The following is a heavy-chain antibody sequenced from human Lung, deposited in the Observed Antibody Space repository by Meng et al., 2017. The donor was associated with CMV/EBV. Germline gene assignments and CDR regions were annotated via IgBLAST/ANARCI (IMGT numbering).Heavy chain of an antibody. CDR3: ARDLGNSYGYDYYYYYGMDV. CDR2: ISSSSSYI. Sequence: GGSLRLXXAASGFTFSSYSMNWVRQAPGKGLEWVSSISSSSSYIYYADSVKGRFTISRDNAKNSLYLQMNSLRAEDTAVYYCARDLGNSYGYDYYYYYGMDVWGQGXTVTVSS. D-gene: IGHD5-18*01. V-gene: IGHV3-21*01. J-gene: IGHJ6*02. CDR1: GFTFSSYS.